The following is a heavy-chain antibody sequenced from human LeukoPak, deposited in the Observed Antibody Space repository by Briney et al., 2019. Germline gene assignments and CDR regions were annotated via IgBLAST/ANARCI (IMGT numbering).Heavy chain of an antibody. V-gene: IGHV4-34*01. CDR2: INHSGST. J-gene: IGHJ6*02. CDR3: ARWSRSDGMDV. Sequence: PSETLSLTCAVYGGSFSGYYWNWIRQPPGKGLEWIGEINHSGSTNYNPSLKSRVTISVDTSKNQFSLKLSSVTAADTAVYYCARWSRSDGMDVWGQGTTVTVSS. CDR1: GGSFSGYY.